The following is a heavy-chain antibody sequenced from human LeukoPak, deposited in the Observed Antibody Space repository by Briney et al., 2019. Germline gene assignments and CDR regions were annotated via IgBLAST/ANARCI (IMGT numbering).Heavy chain of an antibody. CDR1: GYTFTSYA. Sequence: ASVKVSCKASGYTFTSYAMNWVRQAPGQGLEWMGWINTNTGNPTYAQGFTGRFVFSLDTSVSTAYLQISSLKAEDTAVYYCARHLYDFWSGYYPLGYWGQGTLVTVSS. J-gene: IGHJ4*02. CDR3: ARHLYDFWSGYYPLGY. D-gene: IGHD3-3*01. CDR2: INTNTGNP. V-gene: IGHV7-4-1*02.